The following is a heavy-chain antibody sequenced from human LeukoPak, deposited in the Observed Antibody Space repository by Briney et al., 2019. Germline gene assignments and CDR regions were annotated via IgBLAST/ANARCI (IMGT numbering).Heavy chain of an antibody. CDR3: ARKAAPAMDV. CDR1: AFTFSTYW. D-gene: IGHD6-6*01. J-gene: IGHJ6*02. CDR2: IKQDGSER. V-gene: IGHV3-7*01. Sequence: GGSLRLSCAASAFTFSTYWMSWVRQAPGQGLEWMANIKQDGSERYYADSVKGRFTISRDNAKSSLYLQMNSRRAEDTAVYYCARKAAPAMDVWGQGTTVTVSS.